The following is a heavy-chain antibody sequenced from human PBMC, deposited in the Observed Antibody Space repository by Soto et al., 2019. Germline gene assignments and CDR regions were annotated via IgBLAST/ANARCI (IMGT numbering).Heavy chain of an antibody. CDR2: ISYDGSNK. D-gene: IGHD3-10*01. CDR1: GFTFSSYG. V-gene: IGHV3-30*03. J-gene: IGHJ6*02. CDR3: AGSSTPGYYYGMDV. Sequence: GGSLRLSCAASGFTFSSYGMHWVRQAPGKGLEWVAVISYDGSNKYYADSVRGRFTISRDNSKNTLYLQMNSLRAEDTAVYYCAGSSTPGYYYGMDVWGQGTTVTVSS.